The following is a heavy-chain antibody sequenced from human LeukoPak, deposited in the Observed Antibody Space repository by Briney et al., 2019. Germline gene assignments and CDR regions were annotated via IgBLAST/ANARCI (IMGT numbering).Heavy chain of an antibody. V-gene: IGHV4-4*07. CDR3: ARVLAAAMDY. D-gene: IGHD6-13*01. CDR1: GGSISSYY. Sequence: SETLSLTCTVPGGSISSYYWSWIRQPAGKGLGWIGRIYTSGSTNYNPSLKSRVTMSVDTSKNQFSLKLSSVTAADTAVYYCARVLAAAMDYWGQGTLVTVSS. CDR2: IYTSGST. J-gene: IGHJ4*02.